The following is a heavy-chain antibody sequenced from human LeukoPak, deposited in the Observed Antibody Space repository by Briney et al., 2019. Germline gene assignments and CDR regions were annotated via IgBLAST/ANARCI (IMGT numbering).Heavy chain of an antibody. V-gene: IGHV3-23*01. CDR1: GITLSNYG. CDR2: ISGSGGST. D-gene: IGHD3-22*01. CDR3: AKRGVVIRVILVGFHKEAYYFDS. J-gene: IGHJ4*02. Sequence: GGSLRLSCALSGITLSNYGISWVRPPPGRGLEWVAGISGSGGSTNYADSVRGRFTISRDNPKNTLYLQMNSLTVEDTAVYFCAKRGVVIRVILVGFHKEAYYFDSWGQGALVTVSS.